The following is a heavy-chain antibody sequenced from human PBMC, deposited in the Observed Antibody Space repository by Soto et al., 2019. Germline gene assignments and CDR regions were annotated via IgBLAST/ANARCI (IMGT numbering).Heavy chain of an antibody. Sequence: GGSLRLSCAASGFTFSSYGMHWVRQAPGKGLEWVAVISYDGSNKYYADSVKGRFTISRDNSKNTLYLQMNSLRAEDTAVYYCAKELMVRGVIAAIYYGMDVWGQGTTVTVSS. D-gene: IGHD3-10*01. CDR2: ISYDGSNK. CDR3: AKELMVRGVIAAIYYGMDV. V-gene: IGHV3-30*18. J-gene: IGHJ6*02. CDR1: GFTFSSYG.